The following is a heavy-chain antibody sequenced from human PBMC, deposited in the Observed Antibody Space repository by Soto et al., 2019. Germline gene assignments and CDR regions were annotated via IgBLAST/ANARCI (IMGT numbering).Heavy chain of an antibody. Sequence: SETLSLTCAVSGFSISSGYFWGWIRQPPGKGPEWLGSIYHSGTTYYNPSVKGRVTISVDTSKNQFSLKMSSVTAADTAVYYCAGDSSGYYWFDPWGQGTLVTVSS. CDR1: GFSISSGYF. J-gene: IGHJ5*02. V-gene: IGHV4-38-2*02. D-gene: IGHD3-22*01. CDR3: AGDSSGYYWFDP. CDR2: IYHSGTT.